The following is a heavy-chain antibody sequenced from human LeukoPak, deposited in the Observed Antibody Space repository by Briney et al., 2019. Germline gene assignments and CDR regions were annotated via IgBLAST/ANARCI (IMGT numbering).Heavy chain of an antibody. CDR3: AKSRGYCNGGSCYSDY. Sequence: GGSLRLSCAASGFTFSNYGMSWVRQAPGKGLEWVSVISGSGGSTYYADSVKGRFTISRDNSKNTLYLQMNSLRAEDTAVYYCAKSRGYCNGGSCYSDYWGQGTLVTVSS. CDR1: GFTFSNYG. CDR2: ISGSGGST. J-gene: IGHJ4*02. D-gene: IGHD2-15*01. V-gene: IGHV3-23*01.